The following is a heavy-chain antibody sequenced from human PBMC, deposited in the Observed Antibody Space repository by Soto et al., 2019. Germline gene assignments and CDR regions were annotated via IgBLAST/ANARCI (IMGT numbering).Heavy chain of an antibody. Sequence: EVQLLESGGGLVQPGGSLRLSCAASGFTFSSYAMSWVRQAPGKGLEWVSAISGSGGSTYYADSVKGRFTISRDNSKNTLYLQMNILRAEDTAVYYCARVIAVAVYNWFDPWGQGTLVTVSS. CDR1: GFTFSSYA. D-gene: IGHD6-19*01. J-gene: IGHJ5*02. V-gene: IGHV3-23*01. CDR2: ISGSGGST. CDR3: ARVIAVAVYNWFDP.